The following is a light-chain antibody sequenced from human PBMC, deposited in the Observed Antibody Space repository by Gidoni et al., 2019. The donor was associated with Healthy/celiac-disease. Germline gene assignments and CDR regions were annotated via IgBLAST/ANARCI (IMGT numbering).Light chain of an antibody. Sequence: EIVLTQSPATLSLSPGERATLSCRASQSVSSYLAWYQQKPGQAPRLLIYDASNRATGIPARFSGSGSGPDFTLTISSLEPDDFAVYYCQQRSNWPLTFGGGTKVEIK. CDR3: QQRSNWPLT. CDR2: DAS. V-gene: IGKV3-11*01. J-gene: IGKJ4*01. CDR1: QSVSSY.